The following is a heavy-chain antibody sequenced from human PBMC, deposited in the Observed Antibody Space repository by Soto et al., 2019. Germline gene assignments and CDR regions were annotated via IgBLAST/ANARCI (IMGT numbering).Heavy chain of an antibody. CDR1: GFTFDDYA. J-gene: IGHJ4*02. CDR3: AAQTNYSNPLWDY. Sequence: GGSLRLSCAASGFTFDDYAMHWVRQAPGKGLEWVSGISWNSGSIGYADSVKGRFTISRDNAKNSLYLQMNSLRAEDTALYYCAAQTNYSNPLWDYWGQGTLVTVSS. D-gene: IGHD4-4*01. V-gene: IGHV3-9*01. CDR2: ISWNSGSI.